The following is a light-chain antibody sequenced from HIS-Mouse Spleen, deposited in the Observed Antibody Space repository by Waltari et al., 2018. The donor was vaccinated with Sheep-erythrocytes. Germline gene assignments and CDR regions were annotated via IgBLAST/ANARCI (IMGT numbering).Light chain of an antibody. CDR3: QAWDSSTAWV. CDR1: KLGAKY. CDR2: QDS. Sequence: SYELTQPPSVSVSPGQTASITCSGDKLGAKYACWYQQKPGQSPVLVIYQDSKRLSGIPERFSGSNSGNTATLTISGTQAMDEADYYCQAWDSSTAWVFGGGTKLTVL. J-gene: IGLJ3*02. V-gene: IGLV3-1*01.